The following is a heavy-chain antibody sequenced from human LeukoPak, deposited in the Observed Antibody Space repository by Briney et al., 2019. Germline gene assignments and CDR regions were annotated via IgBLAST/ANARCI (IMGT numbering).Heavy chain of an antibody. Sequence: ASVKVSCKASGGTFSSYAISWVRQAPGQGLEWMGRINPNSGGTNYAQKFQGRVTMTTDTSTSTAYMELRSLRSDDTAVYYCARFYGDSGYFQHWGQGTLVTVSS. V-gene: IGHV1-18*01. D-gene: IGHD4-17*01. CDR1: GGTFSSYA. J-gene: IGHJ1*01. CDR3: ARFYGDSGYFQH. CDR2: INPNSGGT.